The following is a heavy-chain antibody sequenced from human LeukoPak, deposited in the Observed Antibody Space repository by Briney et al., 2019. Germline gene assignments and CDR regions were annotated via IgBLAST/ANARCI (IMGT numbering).Heavy chain of an antibody. Sequence: PGGSLRLSCAASGFTFSSYSMNWVRQAPGKGLEWVSSISSSSSYIYYADSVKGRFTISRDNAKNSLYLQMNSLRAEDTAVYYCARYVEADTAMVPLVGMDVWGQGTTVTVSS. V-gene: IGHV3-21*01. CDR1: GFTFSSYS. CDR2: ISSSSSYI. J-gene: IGHJ6*02. CDR3: ARYVEADTAMVPLVGMDV. D-gene: IGHD5-18*01.